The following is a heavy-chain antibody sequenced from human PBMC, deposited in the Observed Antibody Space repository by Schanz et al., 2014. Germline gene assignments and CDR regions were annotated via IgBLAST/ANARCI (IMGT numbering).Heavy chain of an antibody. CDR2: MNPNTGNT. D-gene: IGHD3-3*01. J-gene: IGHJ6*02. CDR1: GYTFTSYH. Sequence: QVQLVQSGAEVRKPGASVKVSCKASGYTFTSYHINWVRQATGQGLEWMGWMNPNTGNTGYAQKFQGRVTMTRNTSISTAYMELRSLRSDDTAVYYCARDGPYYDFLYGMDVWGQGTTVTVSS. CDR3: ARDGPYYDFLYGMDV. V-gene: IGHV1-8*01.